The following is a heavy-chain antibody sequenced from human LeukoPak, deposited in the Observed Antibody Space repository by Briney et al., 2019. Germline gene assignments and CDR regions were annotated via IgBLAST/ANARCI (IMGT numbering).Heavy chain of an antibody. CDR1: GFTFSSYA. J-gene: IGHJ4*02. D-gene: IGHD4-17*01. Sequence: PGGSLRLSCTASGFTFSSYAMHWVRQAPGKGLQWLALTSDDGSTKYYADSVKGRFTISRDNSQNTLFLQMNSLRAEETAMYYCARAPGGFHGDYSPIAYWGQGTPVTVSS. V-gene: IGHV3-30-3*01. CDR2: TSDDGSTK. CDR3: ARAPGGFHGDYSPIAY.